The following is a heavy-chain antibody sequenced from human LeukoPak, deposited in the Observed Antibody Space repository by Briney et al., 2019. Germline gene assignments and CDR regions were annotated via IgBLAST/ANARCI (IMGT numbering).Heavy chain of an antibody. V-gene: IGHV3-48*01. J-gene: IGHJ4*02. CDR1: GFTFSSYG. D-gene: IGHD5-12*01. CDR3: ARDLRGYSGYDLPY. Sequence: PGRSLRLSCAASGFTFSSYGMNWVRQAPGKGLEWVSYISSSSSTIYYTDSVKGRFTISRDNAKNSLYLQMNSLRAEDTAVYYCARDLRGYSGYDLPYWGQGTLVTVSS. CDR2: ISSSSSTI.